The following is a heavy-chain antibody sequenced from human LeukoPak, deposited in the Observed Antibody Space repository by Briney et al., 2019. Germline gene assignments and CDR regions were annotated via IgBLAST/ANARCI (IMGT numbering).Heavy chain of an antibody. V-gene: IGHV3-21*01. CDR2: ISSDSSNI. CDR1: GFTFSSYN. J-gene: IGHJ4*02. CDR3: ASKGYGPNY. D-gene: IGHD1-1*01. Sequence: PGGSLRLSCAASGFTFSSYNMNRVRQAPGKGLEWVASISSDSSNIYHADSLKGRFTISRDNAKNSLYLQMNSLRAEDTAVYYCASKGYGPNYWGQGTLVTVSS.